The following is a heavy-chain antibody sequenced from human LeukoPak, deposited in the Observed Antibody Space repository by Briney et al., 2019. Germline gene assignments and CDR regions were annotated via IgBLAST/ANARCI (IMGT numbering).Heavy chain of an antibody. CDR2: INPSGVST. J-gene: IGHJ5*01. Sequence: ASVKVSCKASGYTFTSYYMHWVRQAPGQGLEWMGIINPSGVSTSYAQKFQGRVTITMDMSTTTVYMEMRNLRFEDTAIYYCAISAFDYWSQQTLVTVSS. CDR3: AISAFDY. CDR1: GYTFTSYY. V-gene: IGHV1-46*01.